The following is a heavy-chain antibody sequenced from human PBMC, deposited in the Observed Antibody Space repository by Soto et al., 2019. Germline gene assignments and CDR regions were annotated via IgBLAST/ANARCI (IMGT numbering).Heavy chain of an antibody. CDR3: AKDAASDAFDI. J-gene: IGHJ3*02. Sequence: QVQLVESGGGVVQPGRSLRLSCAASGFTFSSYGMHWVRQAPGKGLEWVAVIWYDGSNKYYADSVKGRFTISRDNSKNTLYLQINSLRAEDTVVYYCAKDAASDAFDIWGQGTMVTVSS. V-gene: IGHV3-33*06. D-gene: IGHD6-25*01. CDR2: IWYDGSNK. CDR1: GFTFSSYG.